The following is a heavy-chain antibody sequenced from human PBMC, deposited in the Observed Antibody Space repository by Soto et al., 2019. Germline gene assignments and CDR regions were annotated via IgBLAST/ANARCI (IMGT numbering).Heavy chain of an antibody. CDR1: GYTFTSYG. D-gene: IGHD2-2*01. Sequence: ASVKVSCKASGYTFTSYGISWVRQAPGQGPEWMGWISAYNGNTNYAQKLQGRVTMTTDTSTSTAYMELRSLRSDDTAVYYCARDAQYLVVVPAAPGSGGLDYWGQGTLVTVSS. CDR2: ISAYNGNT. J-gene: IGHJ4*02. V-gene: IGHV1-18*01. CDR3: ARDAQYLVVVPAAPGSGGLDY.